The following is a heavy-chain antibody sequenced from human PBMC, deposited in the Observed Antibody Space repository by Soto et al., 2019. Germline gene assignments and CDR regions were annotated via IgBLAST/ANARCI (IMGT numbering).Heavy chain of an antibody. CDR3: ARSYHDRSGYYYMDQ. J-gene: IGHJ4*02. CDR2: MNPNSGNT. D-gene: IGHD3-22*01. CDR1: GYTFTSYD. V-gene: IGHV1-8*01. Sequence: ASVKVSCKASGYTFTSYDINWVRQATGQGLEWMGWMNPNSGNTDYAQKFQGRVTMTRNTSISTAYMELSSLRSEDAAVYYCARSYHDRSGYYYMDQWGQGTRVTVSS.